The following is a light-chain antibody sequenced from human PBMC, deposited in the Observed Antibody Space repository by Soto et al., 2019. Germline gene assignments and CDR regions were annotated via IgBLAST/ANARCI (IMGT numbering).Light chain of an antibody. CDR1: QPISDY. V-gene: IGKV1-39*01. CDR2: TAS. J-gene: IGKJ1*01. Sequence: DLPMTQSPSSLSASVGDRVTITCRTSQPISDYLNWYQQKPGKAPTLLIYTASNLQSGVPSRFSGSGSGTHFTLTISSLQPEDFATYYCQQHYNTPRTFGQGTKVEIK. CDR3: QQHYNTPRT.